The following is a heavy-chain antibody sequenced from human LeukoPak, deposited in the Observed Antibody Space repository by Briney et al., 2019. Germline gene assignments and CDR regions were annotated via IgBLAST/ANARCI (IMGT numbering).Heavy chain of an antibody. V-gene: IGHV3-21*01. D-gene: IGHD1-26*01. Sequence: GGSLRLSCAASGFTFSSYSMNWVRQAPGKGLEWVSSISSSSSYIYYADSVKGRFTISRDNAKNSLYLQMNSLRAEDTAVYYCSRDLVGAGNAFDILGQGTMVTVSS. J-gene: IGHJ3*02. CDR2: ISSSSSYI. CDR1: GFTFSSYS. CDR3: SRDLVGAGNAFDI.